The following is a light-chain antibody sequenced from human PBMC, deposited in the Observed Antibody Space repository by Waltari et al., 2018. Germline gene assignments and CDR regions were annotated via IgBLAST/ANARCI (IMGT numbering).Light chain of an antibody. Sequence: EIVLTQSPCTLSLSPGERATLSCRASQSVASTYLAWYQQKPGQAPRLLMFGVSSRATGIPDRFSGSGSGTDFTLTISRLEPEDFAVYFCHQYGSSPYTFGQGTKLEIK. CDR1: QSVASTY. CDR3: HQYGSSPYT. CDR2: GVS. V-gene: IGKV3-20*01. J-gene: IGKJ2*01.